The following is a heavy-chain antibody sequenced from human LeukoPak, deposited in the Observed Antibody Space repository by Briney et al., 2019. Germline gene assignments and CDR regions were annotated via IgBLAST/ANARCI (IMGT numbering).Heavy chain of an antibody. CDR3: ARWDDAKRRDP. V-gene: IGHV3-33*01. Sequence: GGSLRLSCAASGFTFRNHGMHWVRQAPGKGVEWVAVIWYDGSNKYYVDSVKGRFTISRDNSNNMLYLQMNSLRVEDTAVYYCARWDDAKRRDPWGQGTLVTVSS. CDR2: IWYDGSNK. D-gene: IGHD1-26*01. J-gene: IGHJ5*02. CDR1: GFTFRNHG.